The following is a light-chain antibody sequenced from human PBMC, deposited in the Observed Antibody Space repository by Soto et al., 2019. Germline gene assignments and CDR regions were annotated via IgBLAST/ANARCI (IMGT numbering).Light chain of an antibody. Sequence: QSVLTQPPSVSGAPGQRVTISCTGTNSNIGADYGVQWYQQFPGTAPKLLIYADNIRPSGVPDRFSGSKSGNTASLTVSGLQAEDEADYYCSSDAGNYNYVFGTGTKVTVL. V-gene: IGLV1-40*01. CDR3: SSDAGNYNYV. CDR2: ADN. CDR1: NSNIGADYG. J-gene: IGLJ1*01.